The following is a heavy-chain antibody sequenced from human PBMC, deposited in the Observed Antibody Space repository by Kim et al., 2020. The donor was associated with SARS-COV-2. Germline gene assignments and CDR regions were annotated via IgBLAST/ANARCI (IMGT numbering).Heavy chain of an antibody. CDR1: GGSFSGYY. J-gene: IGHJ4*02. CDR3: ARAPRRLARKPDY. V-gene: IGHV4-34*01. CDR2: INHSGST. Sequence: SETLSLTCAVYGGSFSGYYWSWIRQPPGKGLEWIGEINHSGSTNYNPSLKSRVTISVDTSKNQFSLKLSSVTAADTAVYYCARAPRRLARKPDYWGQGTLVTVSS.